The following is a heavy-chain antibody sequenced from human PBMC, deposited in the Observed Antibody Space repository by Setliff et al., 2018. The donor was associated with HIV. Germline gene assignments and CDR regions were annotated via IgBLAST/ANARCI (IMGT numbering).Heavy chain of an antibody. CDR1: GYTLTDHY. CDR2: VNSGRGST. J-gene: IGHJ4*02. V-gene: IGHV1-46*01. CDR3: ARDSDNFWSGYYAAFDY. Sequence: ASVKVSCKASGYTLTDHYIHWVRQAPGQGLEWMGMVNSGRGSTVYAQKLQGRVTMTTDTSSSTAYLDLRSLRSNDTAVYYCARDSDNFWSGYYAAFDYWGQGTLVTVSS. D-gene: IGHD3-3*01.